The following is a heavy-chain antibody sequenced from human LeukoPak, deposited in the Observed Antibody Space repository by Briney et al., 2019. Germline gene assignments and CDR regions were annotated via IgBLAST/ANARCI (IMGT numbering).Heavy chain of an antibody. CDR1: GYTFTSYD. CDR3: ARAPAYYYDSSGYYTY. D-gene: IGHD3-22*01. J-gene: IGHJ4*02. V-gene: IGHV1-8*01. CDR2: MSPNSGNT. Sequence: ASVKVSCKASGYTFTSYDINWVRQATGQGLEWMGWMSPNSGNTGYAQKFQGRVTMTRNTSISTAYMELSSLRSEDTAVYYCARAPAYYYDSSGYYTYWGQGTLVTVSS.